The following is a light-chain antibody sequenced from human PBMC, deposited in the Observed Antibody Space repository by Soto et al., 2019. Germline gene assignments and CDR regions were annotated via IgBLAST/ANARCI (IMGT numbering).Light chain of an antibody. V-gene: IGLV2-14*01. CDR2: DVS. J-gene: IGLJ2*01. CDR1: SSDVGGYNY. CDR3: SSYTSSSTLWVV. Sequence: QSALTQPASVSGSPGQSITISCTGTSSDVGGYNYVSWYQQHPGKAPKLMIYDVSNRPSGVSNRFSGSKSGNTAALTSSGLQADDEADYYCSSYTSSSTLWVVFGGGTKLTVL.